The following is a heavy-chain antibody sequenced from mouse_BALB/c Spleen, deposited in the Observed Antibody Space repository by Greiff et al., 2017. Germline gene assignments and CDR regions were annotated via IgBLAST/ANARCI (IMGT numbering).Heavy chain of an antibody. Sequence: EVKLMESGPGLVKPSQSLSLTCTVTGYSITSDYAWNWIRQFPGNKLEWMGYISYSGSTSYNPSLKSRISITRDTSKNQFFLQLNSVTTEDTATYYCARSWAMITGGFAYWGQGTLVTVSA. CDR2: ISYSGST. V-gene: IGHV3-2*02. J-gene: IGHJ3*01. CDR1: GYSITSDYA. D-gene: IGHD2-4*01. CDR3: ARSWAMITGGFAY.